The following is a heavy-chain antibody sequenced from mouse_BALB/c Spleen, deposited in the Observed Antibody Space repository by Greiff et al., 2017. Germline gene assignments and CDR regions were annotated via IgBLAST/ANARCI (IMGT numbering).Heavy chain of an antibody. Sequence: DVQLVESGGGLVQPGGSRKLSCAASGFTFSSYAMSWVRQTPEKRLEWVASISSGGSTYYPDSVKGRFTISRDNARNILYLQMSSLRSEDTAMYYCARGRVYGNHDSFAYWGQGTLVTVSA. CDR1: GFTFSSYA. D-gene: IGHD2-10*02. V-gene: IGHV5-6-5*01. CDR3: ARGRVYGNHDSFAY. J-gene: IGHJ3*01. CDR2: ISSGGST.